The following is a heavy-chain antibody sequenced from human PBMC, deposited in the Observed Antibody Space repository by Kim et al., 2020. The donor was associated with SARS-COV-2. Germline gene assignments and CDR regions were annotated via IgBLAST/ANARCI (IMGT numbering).Heavy chain of an antibody. V-gene: IGHV4-59*01. J-gene: IGHJ4*02. D-gene: IGHD2-15*01. Sequence: SETLSLTCTVSGGSISSYYWSWIRQPPGKGLEWIGYIYYSGSTNYNPSLKSRVTITVDTSKNQFSLKLSSVTAADTAVYYCAREGGGSLDYWGQGTLVTVSS. CDR2: IYYSGST. CDR1: GGSISSYY. CDR3: AREGGGSLDY.